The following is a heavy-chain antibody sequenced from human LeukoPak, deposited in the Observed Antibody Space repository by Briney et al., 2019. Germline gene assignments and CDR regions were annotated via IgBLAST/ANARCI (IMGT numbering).Heavy chain of an antibody. CDR2: IKESGRT. J-gene: IGHJ3*02. CDR1: GGSFSGYY. V-gene: IGHV4-34*01. CDR3: ARDPFPYYDFWSGYRGAFDI. D-gene: IGHD3-3*01. Sequence: PSETLSLTCAVYGGSFSGYYWSWVRQPPGKGLEWIGEIKESGRTNYNPSLNSRVTISVDPSKNQSSLKLSSVTAAHTAVYYCARDPFPYYDFWSGYRGAFDIWGQGTLVTVSS.